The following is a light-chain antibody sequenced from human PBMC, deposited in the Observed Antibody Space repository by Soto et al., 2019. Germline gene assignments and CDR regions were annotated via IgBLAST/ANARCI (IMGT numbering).Light chain of an antibody. J-gene: IGKJ5*01. V-gene: IGKV1-39*01. Sequence: DIQVTQSPSSLSASVGDRVTISCRASQSISGYLNWYQQKPGKATNLLIFDASSLQSGVPSRFSGRGSGAEYTLTISSLQPEDFATYFCQHSNSDFPNTVGQGTRLEIK. CDR1: QSISGY. CDR2: DAS. CDR3: QHSNSDFPNT.